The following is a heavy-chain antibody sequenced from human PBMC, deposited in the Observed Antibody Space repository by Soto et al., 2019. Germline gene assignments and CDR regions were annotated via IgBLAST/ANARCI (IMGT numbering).Heavy chain of an antibody. V-gene: IGHV1-46*01. Sequence: SVKVSCKASGYTFTSYYMHWVRQAPGQGLEWMGIINPSGGSTSYAQKFQGRVTMTRDTSTSTVYMELSSLRSEDTAVYYCARGGLGATGVRDALEIWGQGTIVT. CDR1: GYTFTSYY. J-gene: IGHJ3*02. CDR2: INPSGGST. CDR3: ARGGLGATGVRDALEI. D-gene: IGHD1-26*01.